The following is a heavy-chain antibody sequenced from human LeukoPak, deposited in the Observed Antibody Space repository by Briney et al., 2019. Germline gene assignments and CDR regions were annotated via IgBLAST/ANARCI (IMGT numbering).Heavy chain of an antibody. D-gene: IGHD3-22*01. CDR1: GGSISSYY. J-gene: IGHJ4*02. CDR3: ARRSYDGSGYYYVDY. CDR2: ISSGGST. V-gene: IGHV4-39*01. Sequence: TSETLSLTCTVSGGSISSYYWGWIRQPPGKGLEWIGSISSGGSTHYIPSLKSRVTISVDTSKNQFSLKLSSVTAADTAVYYCARRSYDGSGYYYVDYWGQGTLVTVSS.